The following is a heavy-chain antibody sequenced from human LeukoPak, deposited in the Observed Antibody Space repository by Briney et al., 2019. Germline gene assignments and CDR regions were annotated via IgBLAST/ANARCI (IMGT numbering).Heavy chain of an antibody. CDR3: ARDSTTDDFWSPHYFDY. CDR1: GGTFSSYA. J-gene: IGHJ4*02. D-gene: IGHD3-3*01. CDR2: IIPILGIA. Sequence: EASVKVSFKASGGTFSSYAISWVRQAPGQGLEWMGRIIPILGIANYAQKFQGRVTITADKSTSTAYMELSSLRSEDTAVYYCARDSTTDDFWSPHYFDYWGQGTLVTVSS. V-gene: IGHV1-69*04.